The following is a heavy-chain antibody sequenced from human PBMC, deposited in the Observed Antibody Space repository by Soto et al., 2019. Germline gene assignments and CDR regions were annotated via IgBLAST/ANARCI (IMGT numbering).Heavy chain of an antibody. D-gene: IGHD1-1*01. J-gene: IGHJ4*02. V-gene: IGHV1-3*01. CDR1: GYTFNSYA. CDR3: ARDGSILDY. CDR2: INAGNGNK. Sequence: QVQLVQSGAEVKKPGASVKVSCKASGYTFNSYAMHWVRQAPGQRLEWMGWINAGNGNKKHSQKCQGRVTITRDTSASTAYMELSSLRSEDTAVYYCARDGSILDYWGQGTLVTVSS.